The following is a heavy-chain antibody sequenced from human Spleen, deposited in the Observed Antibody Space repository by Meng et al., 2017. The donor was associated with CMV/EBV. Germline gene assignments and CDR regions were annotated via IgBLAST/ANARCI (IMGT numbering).Heavy chain of an antibody. CDR3: ARDLNWNDSSYYYYGMDV. CDR1: GYTFTDHY. CDR2: INPSRGTA. D-gene: IGHD1-1*01. J-gene: IGHJ6*02. V-gene: IGHV1-46*01. Sequence: ASVKVSCKASGYTFTDHYFHWVRQAPGQGLEWLGAINPSRGTASYAQKFQGRVTMTSDTSTSTVYMELSSPRSDDTAVYYCARDLNWNDSSYYYYGMDVWGQGTTVTVSS.